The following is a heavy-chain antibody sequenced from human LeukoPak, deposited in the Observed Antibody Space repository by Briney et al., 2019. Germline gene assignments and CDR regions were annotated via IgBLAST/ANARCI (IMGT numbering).Heavy chain of an antibody. Sequence: SETLSLTCTVSGGSISSYYWSWIRQPPGEGLEWIGYIYYSGSTNYNPSLKSRVTISVDTSKNQFSLKLSSVTAADTAVYYCARLDYYYYYGMDVWGQGTTVTVSS. V-gene: IGHV4-59*08. J-gene: IGHJ6*02. CDR1: GGSISSYY. CDR3: ARLDYYYYYGMDV. CDR2: IYYSGST.